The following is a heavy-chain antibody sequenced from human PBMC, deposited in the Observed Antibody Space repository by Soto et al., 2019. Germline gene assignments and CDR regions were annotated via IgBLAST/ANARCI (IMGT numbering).Heavy chain of an antibody. CDR2: IRGSGGST. V-gene: IGHV3-23*01. CDR3: AKDRTSKAYYYYGMDV. J-gene: IGHJ6*02. CDR1: GFTFSSYA. D-gene: IGHD6-6*01. Sequence: PGGSLRLSCAASGFTFSSYAMSWVRQAPGKGLEWVSAIRGSGGSTYYADSVKGRFTISRDNSKNTLYLQMNSLRAEDTAVYYCAKDRTSKAYYYYGMDVWGQGTTVTVSS.